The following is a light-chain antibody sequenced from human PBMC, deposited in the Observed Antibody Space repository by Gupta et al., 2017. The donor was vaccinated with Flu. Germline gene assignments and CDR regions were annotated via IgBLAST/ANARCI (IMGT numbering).Light chain of an antibody. CDR3: QQYDNHPYN. V-gene: IGKV1-33*01. Sequence: DTQMTQSQSPFAASLGDRVTITCRASQDISNYLNWYHQKPGKAPKLLIYDASNLQTGVPSRFSGSGSGTDFTFTISSLQPEDIATYYCQQYDNHPYNFGQGTKLEIK. CDR1: QDISNY. CDR2: DAS. J-gene: IGKJ2*01.